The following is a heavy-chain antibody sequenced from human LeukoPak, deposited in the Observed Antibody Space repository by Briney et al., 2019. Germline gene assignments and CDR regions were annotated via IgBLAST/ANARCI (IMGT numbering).Heavy chain of an antibody. CDR2: IYYSGST. J-gene: IGHJ4*02. V-gene: IGHV4-59*01. Sequence: SETLSLTCTVSGGSISSYYWSWIRQPPGKGLEWIGYIYYSGSTNYNPSLKSRVTISVDTSKNQFSLKLSSVTAADTAVYHCARGTYSSSVDYWGQGTLVTVSS. CDR1: GGSISSYY. D-gene: IGHD6-13*01. CDR3: ARGTYSSSVDY.